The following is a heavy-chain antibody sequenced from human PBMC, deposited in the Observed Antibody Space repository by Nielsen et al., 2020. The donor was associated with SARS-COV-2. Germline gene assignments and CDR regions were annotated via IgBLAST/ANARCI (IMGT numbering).Heavy chain of an antibody. D-gene: IGHD1-26*01. CDR1: GYSFTSHW. J-gene: IGHJ4*02. CDR3: ARPASGTYQNPDS. CDR2: IDPSDSYT. V-gene: IGHV5-10-1*01. Sequence: GESLKISCKGSGYSFTSHWINWVRQMPGKGLEWMGRIDPSDSYTNYSPSFQGHVSISADKSISTAYLQWNSLKASDTVMYYCARPASGTYQNPDSWGQGTLVTVTS.